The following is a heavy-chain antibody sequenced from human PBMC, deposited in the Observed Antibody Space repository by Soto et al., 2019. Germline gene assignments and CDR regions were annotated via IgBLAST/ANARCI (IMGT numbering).Heavy chain of an antibody. CDR2: IIPIFGTA. V-gene: IGHV1-69*13. J-gene: IGHJ6*02. CDR3: ARGSHSIRFLGYYYYGMDV. CDR1: GGTFSSYA. D-gene: IGHD3-3*01. Sequence: SVKVSCKASGGTFSSYAISWVRQAPGQGLEWMGGIIPIFGTANYAQKFQGRVTITADESTSTAYMELSSLRSEDTAVYYCARGSHSIRFLGYYYYGMDVWGQGTTVTAP.